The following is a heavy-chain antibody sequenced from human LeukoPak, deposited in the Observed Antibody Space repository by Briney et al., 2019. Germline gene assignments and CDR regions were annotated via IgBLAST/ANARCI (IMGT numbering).Heavy chain of an antibody. J-gene: IGHJ4*02. V-gene: IGHV3-30-3*01. D-gene: IGHD2-2*01. CDR1: GLTFSSSW. CDR3: AREVEYQLHPLGATGVDY. CDR2: ISYDGSNK. Sequence: GGSLRLSCAVSGLTFSSSWMHWVRQAPGKGLEWVAVISYDGSNKYYADSVKGRFTISRDNSKNTLYLQMNSLRAEDTAVYYCAREVEYQLHPLGATGVDYWGQGTLVTVSS.